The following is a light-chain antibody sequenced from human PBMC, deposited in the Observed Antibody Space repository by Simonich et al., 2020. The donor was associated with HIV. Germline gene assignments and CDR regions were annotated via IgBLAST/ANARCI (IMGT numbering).Light chain of an antibody. CDR2: DVS. J-gene: IGLJ3*02. CDR1: SSDVGGYKY. CDR3: SSYTSSSTWV. Sequence: QSALTQPRSVSGSPGQSVTFSCTGTSSDVGGYKYVSWYQQHPGKAPKLMIYDVSKLPSGVPDRFSGSKSGNTAALTISGLQAEDEAEYYCSSYTSSSTWVFGGGTKLTVL. V-gene: IGLV2-11*01.